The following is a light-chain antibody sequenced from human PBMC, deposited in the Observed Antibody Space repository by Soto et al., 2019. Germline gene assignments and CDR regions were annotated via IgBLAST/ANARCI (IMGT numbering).Light chain of an antibody. CDR2: GAS. CDR3: QHYTLYSAP. J-gene: IGKJ5*01. CDR1: QDISTY. Sequence: RLTQSPSSLYASVGDTVTISCRASQDISTYLAWYQQKPGKAPTLQIFGASSIHNGVPPRFAGSGSGSEFTLNSNRIQHDDFATYFCQHYTLYSAPFGQGTRV. V-gene: IGKV1-5*01.